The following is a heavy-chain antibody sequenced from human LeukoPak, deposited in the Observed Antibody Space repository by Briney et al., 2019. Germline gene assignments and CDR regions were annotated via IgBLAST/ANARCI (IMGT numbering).Heavy chain of an antibody. CDR1: GGTFSSYA. CDR3: ARVNGDLTYYYYYMDV. Sequence: SVKVSCKASGGTFSSYAISWVRQAPGQGLEWMGGIIPIFGTANYAQKFQGRVTITTDDSTSTAYMELSSLRSEDTAVYYCARVNGDLTYYYYYMDVWGKGTTVTVSS. CDR2: IIPIFGTA. J-gene: IGHJ6*03. V-gene: IGHV1-69*05. D-gene: IGHD4-17*01.